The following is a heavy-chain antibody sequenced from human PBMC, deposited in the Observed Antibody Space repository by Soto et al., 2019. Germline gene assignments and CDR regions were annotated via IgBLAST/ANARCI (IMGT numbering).Heavy chain of an antibody. Sequence: QVQLVQSGAEVKKPGSSVKVSCKASGGTFSSYAINWVRQAPGQGLEWKGGIIPIFGTANHAQRFQGRVTIPADESTSTAYMELSSLRSEDTAVYYCARDRGPSSGYYPYWFDPWGQGTLVTVSS. V-gene: IGHV1-69*12. CDR1: GGTFSSYA. CDR2: IIPIFGTA. J-gene: IGHJ5*02. D-gene: IGHD3-22*01. CDR3: ARDRGPSSGYYPYWFDP.